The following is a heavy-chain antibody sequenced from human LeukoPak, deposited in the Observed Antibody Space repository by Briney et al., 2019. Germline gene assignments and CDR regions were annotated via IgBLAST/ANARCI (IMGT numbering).Heavy chain of an antibody. CDR1: GFTFSNYW. CDR2: IKQDGSEK. V-gene: IGHV3-7*01. CDR3: ARDPHYYGSGSYYLPYYFDY. J-gene: IGHJ4*02. D-gene: IGHD3-10*01. Sequence: GGSLRLSCAASGFTFSNYWMSWVRQAPGKGLEWVANIKQDGSEKYYVDSVKGRFTISRDNAKNSLYLQMNSLRAEDTAVYYCARDPHYYGSGSYYLPYYFDYWGQGTLVTVSS.